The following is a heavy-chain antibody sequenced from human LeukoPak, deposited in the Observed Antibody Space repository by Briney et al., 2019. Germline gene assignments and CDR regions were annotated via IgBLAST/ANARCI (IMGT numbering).Heavy chain of an antibody. J-gene: IGHJ4*02. Sequence: HPGGSLRLSCAASGFTFRDLYMGWVRQAPGKGLEWVGRITHKPHGYTTKYAASLEGRFTISRDDSQNSLYPQINSLKTEDTAIYYCTRENYEKLDSWGQGTLVTVSS. CDR3: TRENYEKLDS. CDR1: GFTFRDLY. CDR2: ITHKPHGYTT. V-gene: IGHV3-72*01. D-gene: IGHD1-7*01.